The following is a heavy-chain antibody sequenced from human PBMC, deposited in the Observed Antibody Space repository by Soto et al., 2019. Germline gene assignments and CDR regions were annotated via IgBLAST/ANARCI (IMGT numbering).Heavy chain of an antibody. CDR1: GFTFSNFW. V-gene: IGHV3-7*01. CDR2: IKRDGSEE. CDR3: ARSGRDGYNP. J-gene: IGHJ5*02. Sequence: PGGSLRLSCEASGFTFSNFWMTWVRQAPGKGLEWVANIKRDGSEENYLDSVKGRFTISRDNTKNLVHLQMNRLRAEDTAVYYCARSGRDGYNPWGQGTLVTVSS. D-gene: IGHD5-12*01.